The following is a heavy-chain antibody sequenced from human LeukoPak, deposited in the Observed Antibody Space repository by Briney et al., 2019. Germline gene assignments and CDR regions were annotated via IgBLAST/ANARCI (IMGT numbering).Heavy chain of an antibody. CDR2: IYPYTGAT. J-gene: IGHJ4*02. CDR3: ARDGPAQMVDFDY. CDR1: GYTFSGTGWY. D-gene: IGHD3-10*01. V-gene: IGHV1-2*02. Sequence: PEASVKVSCKAPGYTFSGTGWYLYWLRQAPGQGLECMGWIYPYTGATHYAQKFQGRVAMTRDTSISTAYMELSRLRPDDTAVYYCARDGPAQMVDFDYWGQGTLVTVSS.